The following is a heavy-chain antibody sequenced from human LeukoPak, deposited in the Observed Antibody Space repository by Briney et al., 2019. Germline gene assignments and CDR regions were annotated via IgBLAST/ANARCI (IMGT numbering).Heavy chain of an antibody. CDR3: ARGRKVYCSSVSCPGWLAP. V-gene: IGHV4-34*01. D-gene: IGHD6-13*01. J-gene: IGHJ5*02. CDR1: GESFSDYY. Sequence: SETLSLTCDVSGESFSDYYWTWIRQSPGKGLEGIGEINHTGATNYKSSLKRRVTMSVDTSKKQFSLKLTSATAADTAIYFCARGRKVYCSSVSCPGWLAPWSEGTLVTVSS. CDR2: INHTGAT.